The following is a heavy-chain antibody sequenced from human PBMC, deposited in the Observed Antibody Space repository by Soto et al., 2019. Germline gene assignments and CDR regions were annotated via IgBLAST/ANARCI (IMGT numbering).Heavy chain of an antibody. J-gene: IGHJ4*02. D-gene: IGHD2-15*01. CDR2: ISGSGADT. V-gene: IGHV3-23*01. Sequence: PGGSLRLSCAPSGFIFSNYAMSWVRQARGKGLEWVSAISGSGADTYYTESVKGRFTISRDNFKNTLYLQMNSLRAEDTAVYYCAQDTGRGGGSVFDYWGQGTPAPISS. CDR1: GFIFSNYA. CDR3: AQDTGRGGGSVFDY.